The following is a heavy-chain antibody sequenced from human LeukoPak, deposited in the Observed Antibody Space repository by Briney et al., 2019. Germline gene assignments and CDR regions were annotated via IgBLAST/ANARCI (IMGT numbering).Heavy chain of an antibody. J-gene: IGHJ3*02. CDR3: ARAMKAVAGTGDAFDI. D-gene: IGHD6-19*01. V-gene: IGHV1-2*02. Sequence: ASVKVSCKASGDTLIDYYIHWVRQAPGQGLEWMGWINPNSGGTNYAQKFQGRVTMTRDTSISTAYMELSRLRSDDTAVYYCARAMKAVAGTGDAFDIWGQGTMVTVSS. CDR2: INPNSGGT. CDR1: GDTLIDYY.